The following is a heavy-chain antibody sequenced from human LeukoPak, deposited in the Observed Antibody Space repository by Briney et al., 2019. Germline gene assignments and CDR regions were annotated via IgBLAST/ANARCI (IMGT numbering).Heavy chain of an antibody. D-gene: IGHD4-17*01. CDR1: GFTFSSYS. CDR3: VRDDDNYGLDY. J-gene: IGHJ4*02. V-gene: IGHV3-21*01. Sequence: GGSLRLSCAASGFTFSSYSMNWVRQAPGKGLEWVSSISSSSSYIYYADSVKGRFTISRDNAKSTLYLQMNSLRAEDTAVYYCVRDDDNYGLDYWGQGTLVTVSS. CDR2: ISSSSSYI.